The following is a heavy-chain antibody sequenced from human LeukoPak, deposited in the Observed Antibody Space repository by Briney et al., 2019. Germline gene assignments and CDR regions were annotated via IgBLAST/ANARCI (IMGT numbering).Heavy chain of an antibody. Sequence: PGGSLRLSCAASGFTFDDYAMHWVRQAPGKGLEWVSSISWNSVSIGYADSVRGRFTISRDNAKNSLYLQMNSLRAEDTAVYYCARAAVGALFDYWGQGTLVTVSS. CDR2: ISWNSVSI. CDR3: ARAAVGALFDY. V-gene: IGHV3-9*01. CDR1: GFTFDDYA. J-gene: IGHJ4*02. D-gene: IGHD1-26*01.